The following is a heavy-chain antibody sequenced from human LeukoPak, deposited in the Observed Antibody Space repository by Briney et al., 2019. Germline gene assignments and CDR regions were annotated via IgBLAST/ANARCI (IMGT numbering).Heavy chain of an antibody. CDR2: IYTSGST. CDR1: GGSISSGSYY. CDR3: ARSSSSWYGWFDP. J-gene: IGHJ5*02. V-gene: IGHV4-61*02. D-gene: IGHD6-13*01. Sequence: MSSETLSLTCTVSGGSISSGSYYWSWIRQPAGKGLEWIGRIYTSGSTNYNPSLKSRVTISVDTSKNQFSPKLSSATAADTAVYYCARSSSSWYGWFDPWGQGTLVTVSS.